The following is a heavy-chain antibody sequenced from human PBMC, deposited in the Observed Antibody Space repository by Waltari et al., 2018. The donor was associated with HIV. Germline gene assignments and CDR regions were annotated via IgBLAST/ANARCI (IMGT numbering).Heavy chain of an antibody. CDR1: GGSISSSRYH. Sequence: QLQLQESGPGLVKPSETLSLTCTVSGGSISSSRYHWGWLRQPPGKVQEGSVSMSYGGTTYSNSSLKSQGSISVDTSKNQFSLKVRSVTAADTALYYCARHLTVGWVDPWGQGTLVIVSS. CDR2: MSYGGTT. D-gene: IGHD2-21*02. CDR3: ARHLTVGWVDP. J-gene: IGHJ5*02. V-gene: IGHV4-39*01.